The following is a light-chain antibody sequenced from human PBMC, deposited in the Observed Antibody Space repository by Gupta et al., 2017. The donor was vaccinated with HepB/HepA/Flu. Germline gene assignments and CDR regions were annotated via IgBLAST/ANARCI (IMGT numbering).Light chain of an antibody. J-gene: IGKJ1*01. Sequence: DSVMTQASDSLAVSLGERATINCQSSQCVLYSSNNKNYLAWYQQKPGQPPKLLIYWASTRESGVPDRFSGSGSGTDFTLTISSLQAEDVAVYYCQQYYSTPWTFGQGTKVEIK. V-gene: IGKV4-1*01. CDR2: WAS. CDR3: QQYYSTPWT. CDR1: QCVLYSSNNKNY.